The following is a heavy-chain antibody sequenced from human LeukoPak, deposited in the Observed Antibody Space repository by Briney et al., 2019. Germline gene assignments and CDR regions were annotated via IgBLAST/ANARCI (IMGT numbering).Heavy chain of an antibody. CDR2: IYPGDSDT. J-gene: IGHJ5*02. Sequence: GESLKISCKGSGNSFTSYWIGWVRQMPGKGLEWMGIIYPGDSDTRYSPSSQGQVTISADKSISTAYLQWSSLKASDTAMYYCARNDFWSASWFDPWGQGTLVTVSS. CDR1: GNSFTSYW. V-gene: IGHV5-51*01. D-gene: IGHD3-3*01. CDR3: ARNDFWSASWFDP.